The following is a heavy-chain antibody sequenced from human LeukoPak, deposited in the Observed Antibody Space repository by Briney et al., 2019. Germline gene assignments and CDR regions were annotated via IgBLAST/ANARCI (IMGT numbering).Heavy chain of an antibody. J-gene: IGHJ3*02. CDR3: ARVDPGSITMSRGAGAFDI. Sequence: SETLSLTYTVSGGSISSYYWSWIRQPAGKGLEWIGRIYTSGSTNYNPSLKSRVTMSVDTSKNQFSLKLSSVTAADTAVYYCARVDPGSITMSRGAGAFDIWGQGTMVTVSS. CDR2: IYTSGST. V-gene: IGHV4-4*07. D-gene: IGHD3-10*01. CDR1: GGSISSYY.